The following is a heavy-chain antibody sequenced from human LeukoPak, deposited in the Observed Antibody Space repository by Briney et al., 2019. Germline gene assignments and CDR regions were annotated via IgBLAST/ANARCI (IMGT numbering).Heavy chain of an antibody. CDR1: GGSFRDYT. D-gene: IGHD2-2*01. V-gene: IGHV1-69*05. CDR2: SVPIFGTA. Sequence: SVKVSCKTSGGSFRDYTISWVRQAPGQGLEWMGRSVPIFGTANYAHKFQGRVTLSTDESSSTAYMELRSLRSDDTAVYYCARDIVVVPAAEMNWFDPWGQGTLVTVSS. J-gene: IGHJ5*02. CDR3: ARDIVVVPAAEMNWFDP.